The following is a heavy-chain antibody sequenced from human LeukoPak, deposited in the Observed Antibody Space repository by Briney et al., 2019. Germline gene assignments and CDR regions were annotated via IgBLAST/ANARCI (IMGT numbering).Heavy chain of an antibody. CDR2: ISPYNGNT. V-gene: IGHV1-18*01. J-gene: IGHJ4*02. CDR1: GYTFRTYG. D-gene: IGHD3-16*01. CDR3: AKTSLGRQYFDS. Sequence: GASVKVSCKAPGYTFRTYGITWVRQAPGQGLEWMGWISPYNGNTNYLQEFQGRVTMTTDTSTTTAYMELRSLRSDDTAIYYCAKTSLGRQYFDSWGQGTLVTVSS.